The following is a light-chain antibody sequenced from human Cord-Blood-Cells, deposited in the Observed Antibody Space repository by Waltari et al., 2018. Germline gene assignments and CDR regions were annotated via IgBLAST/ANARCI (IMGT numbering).Light chain of an antibody. V-gene: IGKV1-5*03. CDR1: QSISSW. CDR3: QQYNSYWT. CDR2: KAS. J-gene: IGKJ1*01. Sequence: DIQMTQSPSTLSASVGDRVTITCRASQSISSWLAWYQQKPGKAPKLLIYKASSLESGVTSRFSGSGYDTEFTLTISSLQPDDVATYDWQQYNSYWTFGQGTKVEIK.